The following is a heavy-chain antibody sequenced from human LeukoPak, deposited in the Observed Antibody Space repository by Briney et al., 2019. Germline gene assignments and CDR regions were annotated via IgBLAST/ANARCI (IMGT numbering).Heavy chain of an antibody. Sequence: PGGSLRLSCAASDFSFITYAMSWVRQAPGKGLEWVSTISGVGDATYYADSVKGRFTISRDNSKNTLDLQMNSLRAEDTAVYYCARGATVTTGIYYYYYMDVWGKGTTVTISS. CDR1: DFSFITYA. CDR2: ISGVGDAT. D-gene: IGHD4-17*01. CDR3: ARGATVTTGIYYYYYMDV. J-gene: IGHJ6*03. V-gene: IGHV3-23*01.